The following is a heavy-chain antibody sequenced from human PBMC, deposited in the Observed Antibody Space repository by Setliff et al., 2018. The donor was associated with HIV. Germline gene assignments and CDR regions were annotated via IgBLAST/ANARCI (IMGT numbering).Heavy chain of an antibody. CDR2: INPNSGGT. J-gene: IGHJ3*01. CDR3: ARDKLEETTESLWGSMKNDSFDV. D-gene: IGHD1-1*01. Sequence: GASVKVSCKASGYTFTGYYMHWVRQAPGQGLEWMGWINPNSGGTKYAQNFPGRVIMTRDASINTAYMELSRLRSDDTAVYYCARDKLEETTESLWGSMKNDSFDVWGPGTLVTVSS. V-gene: IGHV1-2*02. CDR1: GYTFTGYY.